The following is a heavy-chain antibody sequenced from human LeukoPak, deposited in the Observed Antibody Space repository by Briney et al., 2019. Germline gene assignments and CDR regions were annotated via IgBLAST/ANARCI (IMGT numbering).Heavy chain of an antibody. CDR1: GGSFSGYY. Sequence: ASETLSLTCAVYGGSFSGYYWSWIRQPPGKGLEWIGEINHSGSTNYNPSLKSRVTISVDTSKNQFSLKLGSVTAADTAVYYCASRAREYYYDSSALRGWGQGTLVTVSS. J-gene: IGHJ4*02. V-gene: IGHV4-34*01. D-gene: IGHD3-22*01. CDR2: INHSGST. CDR3: ASRAREYYYDSSALRG.